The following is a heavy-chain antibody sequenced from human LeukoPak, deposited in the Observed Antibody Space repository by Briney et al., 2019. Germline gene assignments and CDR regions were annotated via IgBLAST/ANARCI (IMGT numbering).Heavy chain of an antibody. CDR2: IYYSGST. V-gene: IGHV4-59*01. Sequence: SETLSLTCNVSGGSISSYYWSWIRQPPGKGLEWIGYIYYSGSTNYNPSLKSRVTISVDTSKNQFSLKLSSVTAADTAVYYCARDRDGYNYFDYWGQGTLVTVSS. CDR3: ARDRDGYNYFDY. J-gene: IGHJ4*02. CDR1: GGSISSYY. D-gene: IGHD5-24*01.